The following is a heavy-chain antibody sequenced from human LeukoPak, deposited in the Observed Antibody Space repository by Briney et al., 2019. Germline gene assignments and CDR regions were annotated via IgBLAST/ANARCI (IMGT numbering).Heavy chain of an antibody. CDR2: IYYSGST. CDR1: GGSISGYY. J-gene: IGHJ4*02. D-gene: IGHD5-18*01. V-gene: IGHV4-59*01. Sequence: SETLSLTCTASGGSISGYYWRWIRQPPGKGPEWIGYIYYSGSTNYNPSLKNRVTISVDTSKNQFSLKLSSVTAADTAVYYCARGGYTYDYDYWGQGTLVTVSS. CDR3: ARGGYTYDYDY.